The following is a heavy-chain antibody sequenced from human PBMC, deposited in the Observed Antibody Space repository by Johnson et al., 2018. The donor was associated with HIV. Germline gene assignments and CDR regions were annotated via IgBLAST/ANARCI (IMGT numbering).Heavy chain of an antibody. D-gene: IGHD2-8*01. Sequence: QVQLVESGGVVVQPGGSLRLSCAASGFTFDDYAMHWVRQAPGQGLEWVSAIYSGGSTYYADSVKGRFTISRDNSKNTLYLQMDSLRTEDSALYYCARATWSDDAFDIWGQGTMVTVSS. CDR3: ARATWSDDAFDI. V-gene: IGHV3-NL1*01. CDR2: IYSGGST. J-gene: IGHJ3*02. CDR1: GFTFDDYA.